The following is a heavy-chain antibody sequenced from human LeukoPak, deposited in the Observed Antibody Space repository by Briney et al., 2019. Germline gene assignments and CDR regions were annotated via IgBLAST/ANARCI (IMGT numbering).Heavy chain of an antibody. CDR3: AKVFNSSHYIDAFDI. CDR1: GFTFSGYA. J-gene: IGHJ3*02. Sequence: GGSLRLSCAASGFTFSGYAMSWVRQAPGKGLEWVSAISGSGGSTYYADSVKGRFTISRDNSKNTLYLQMNSLRAEDTAVYYCAKVFNSSHYIDAFDIWGQGTMVTVSS. D-gene: IGHD2-15*01. V-gene: IGHV3-23*01. CDR2: ISGSGGST.